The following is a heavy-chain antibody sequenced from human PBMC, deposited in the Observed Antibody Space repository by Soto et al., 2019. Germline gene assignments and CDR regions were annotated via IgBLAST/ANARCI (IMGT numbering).Heavy chain of an antibody. V-gene: IGHV1-69*01. CDR1: GGTFSSYA. CDR3: ARVDPVSPDCSSTSCYGGGFDP. D-gene: IGHD2-2*01. CDR2: IIPIFGTA. Sequence: QVQLVQSGAEVKKPGSSVKVSCKASGGTFSSYAISWVRQAPGQGLEWMGGIIPIFGTANYAQKFQGRVTITADESTSTAYMELSSLRSEDTAVYYCARVDPVSPDCSSTSCYGGGFDPWGQGTLVTVSS. J-gene: IGHJ5*02.